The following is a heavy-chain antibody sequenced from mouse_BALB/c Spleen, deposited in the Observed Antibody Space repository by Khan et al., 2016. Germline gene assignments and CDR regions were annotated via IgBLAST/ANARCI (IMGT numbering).Heavy chain of an antibody. D-gene: IGHD1-1*01. CDR3: AELRWVYAMDY. CDR1: GYSITSGYY. J-gene: IGHJ4*01. CDR2: ISYDGSN. Sequence: EVQLVESGPGLVKPSQSLSLTCSVTGYSITSGYYWNWIRQFPGNNLEWMGYISYDGSNNYNPSLKNRISIARDTSKNQFFLKVNSVTTEDTATYYCAELRWVYAMDYWGPGTSVTVSS. V-gene: IGHV3-6*02.